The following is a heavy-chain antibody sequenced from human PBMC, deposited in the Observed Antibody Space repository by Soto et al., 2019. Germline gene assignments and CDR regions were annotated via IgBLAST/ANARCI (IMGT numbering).Heavy chain of an antibody. CDR3: ARGVSAGVDY. V-gene: IGHV1-8*01. J-gene: IGHJ4*02. CDR1: GYSFTSLD. Sequence: QEQLVQSGAEVREPGASVKVSCKASGYSFTSLDINWVRQTAGQGLEWMGWMRPSTGRTGYAQKFQGRVTMTRDTSINTAYMELTTLTSDDTAFYYCARGVSAGVDYWGQGTLVTVSS. D-gene: IGHD1-26*01. CDR2: MRPSTGRT.